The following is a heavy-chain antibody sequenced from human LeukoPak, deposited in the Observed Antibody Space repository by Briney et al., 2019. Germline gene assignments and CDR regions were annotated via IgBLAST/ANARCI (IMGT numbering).Heavy chain of an antibody. J-gene: IGHJ4*02. V-gene: IGHV1-2*02. D-gene: IGHD4-23*01. CDR2: INPNSGGT. CDR3: ARAPFCSCVDGVNSGFDY. Sequence: ASVKVSCKASGYTFTGYYMHWVRQAPGQGLEWMGWINPNSGGTNYAQKFQGRVTMTRDTSISTAYMELSRLRSDDTAVYYCARAPFCSCVDGVNSGFDYWGQGTLVTVSS. CDR1: GYTFTGYY.